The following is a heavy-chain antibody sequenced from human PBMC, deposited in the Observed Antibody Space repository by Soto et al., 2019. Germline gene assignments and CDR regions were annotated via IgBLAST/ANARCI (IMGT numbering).Heavy chain of an antibody. J-gene: IGHJ4*02. CDR3: ARVGTSAGTFGLFDY. CDR2: IHYSGSS. CDR1: GGSITSNGYH. D-gene: IGHD6-13*01. V-gene: IGHV4-31*03. Sequence: PSETLSLTCTVSGGSITSNGYHWTWIRQLPGEGLEWIGYIHYSGSSYYNPSLKSRVTMSLDTSKSQFSLSLSSVTAADTAVYYCARVGTSAGTFGLFDYWGQGTPDTVSS.